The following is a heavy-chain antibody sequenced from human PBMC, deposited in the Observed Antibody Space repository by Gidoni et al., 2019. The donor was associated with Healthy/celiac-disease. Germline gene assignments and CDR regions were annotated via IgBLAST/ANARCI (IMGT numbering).Heavy chain of an antibody. CDR2: INHSGST. V-gene: IGHV4-34*01. CDR3: ARGPDYYDSSGYFTWYDY. CDR1: GGSFSGYY. Sequence: GGSFSGYYWSWIRQPPGKGLEWIGEINHSGSTNYNPSLKSRVTISVDTSKNQFSLKLSSVTAADTAVYYCARGPDYYDSSGYFTWYDYWGQGTLVTVSS. J-gene: IGHJ4*02. D-gene: IGHD3-22*01.